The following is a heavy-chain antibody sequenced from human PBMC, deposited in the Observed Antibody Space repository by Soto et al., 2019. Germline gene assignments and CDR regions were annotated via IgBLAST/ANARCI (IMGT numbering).Heavy chain of an antibody. D-gene: IGHD1-26*01. Sequence: PSESLSLTCAVSVYSISSGYYWGCIRQPPGRGLEWIGSIYHSGSTYYNPSLKSRVTISVDTSKNQFSLKLSSVTAADTAVYYCARDKYSGSREFDYWGQGTLVTVSS. CDR1: VYSISSGYY. V-gene: IGHV4-38-2*02. J-gene: IGHJ4*02. CDR2: IYHSGST. CDR3: ARDKYSGSREFDY.